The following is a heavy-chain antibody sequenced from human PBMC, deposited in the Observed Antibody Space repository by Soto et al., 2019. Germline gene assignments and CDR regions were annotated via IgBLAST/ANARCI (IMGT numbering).Heavy chain of an antibody. CDR1: GGTFSSYT. Sequence: GASVKVSCKASGGTFSSYTISWVRQAPGQGLEWMGRIIPILGIANYAQKFQGRVTITADTSTSTAYMELSSLRSEDTAVYYCARDKVAVAGYFDYWGQGTLVTVSS. J-gene: IGHJ4*02. CDR2: IIPILGIA. V-gene: IGHV1-69*04. CDR3: ARDKVAVAGYFDY. D-gene: IGHD6-19*01.